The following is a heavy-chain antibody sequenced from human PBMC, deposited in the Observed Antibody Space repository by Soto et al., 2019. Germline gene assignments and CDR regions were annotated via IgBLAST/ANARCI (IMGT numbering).Heavy chain of an antibody. CDR1: GFTFSSYG. Sequence: GGSLRLSCAASGFTFSSYGMHWVRQAPGKGLEWVAVISYDGSNKYYADSVKGRFTISRDNSKNTLYLQMNSLRAEDTAVYYCAKDLNWGLVFDYWGQGTLVTVSS. J-gene: IGHJ4*02. CDR3: AKDLNWGLVFDY. D-gene: IGHD7-27*01. CDR2: ISYDGSNK. V-gene: IGHV3-30*18.